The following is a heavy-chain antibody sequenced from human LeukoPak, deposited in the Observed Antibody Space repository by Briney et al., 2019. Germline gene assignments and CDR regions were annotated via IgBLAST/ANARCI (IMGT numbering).Heavy chain of an antibody. J-gene: IGHJ3*02. Sequence: ASAKVSCKASGYTFTSYGISWVRQAPGQGLEWMGWISAYNGNTNYAQKLQGRVTMTTDTSTSTAYMELRSLRSDDTAVYYCARDRGFVWGSYRFDAFDIWGQGTMVTVSS. CDR2: ISAYNGNT. CDR1: GYTFTSYG. V-gene: IGHV1-18*01. CDR3: ARDRGFVWGSYRFDAFDI. D-gene: IGHD3-16*02.